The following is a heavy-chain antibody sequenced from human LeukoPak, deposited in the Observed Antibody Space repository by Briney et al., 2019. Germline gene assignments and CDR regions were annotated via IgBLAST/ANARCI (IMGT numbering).Heavy chain of an antibody. V-gene: IGHV3-23*01. CDR1: GFTFSSYA. D-gene: IGHD6-13*01. CDR2: ISGSGGST. Sequence: GGSLRLSCAASGFTFSSYAMSWVRQAPGKGLKWVSAISGSGGSTYYADSVKGRFTISRDNSKNTLYLQMNSLRAEDTAVYYCAKEGIAAAPERLYYYGMDVWGQGTTVTVSS. CDR3: AKEGIAAAPERLYYYGMDV. J-gene: IGHJ6*02.